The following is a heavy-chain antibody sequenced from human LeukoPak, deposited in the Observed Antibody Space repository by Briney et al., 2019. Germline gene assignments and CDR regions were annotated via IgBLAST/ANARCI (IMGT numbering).Heavy chain of an antibody. D-gene: IGHD4-23*01. CDR1: GYSFTSYW. V-gene: IGHV5-51*01. J-gene: IGHJ6*02. CDR2: IDPGDSDT. Sequence: GKSLKISCQGSGYSFTSYWIGWVRQMPGKGLEWMGIIDPGDSDTRYSPSFQGQVTISADKSISTAYLQWSSLKASDTAMYYCARLNGGKDLDYYGMDVWGQGTTVTVSS. CDR3: ARLNGGKDLDYYGMDV.